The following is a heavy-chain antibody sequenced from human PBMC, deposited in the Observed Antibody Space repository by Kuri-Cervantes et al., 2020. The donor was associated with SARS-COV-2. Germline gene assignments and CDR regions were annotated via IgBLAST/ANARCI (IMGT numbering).Heavy chain of an antibody. V-gene: IGHV1-46*01. Sequence: GGSLRLSRKASGYTFTSYYMHWVRQAPGQGLEWMGIINPSGGSTSYAQKFQGRVTMTRDTSTSTVYMELSSLRSEDTAVYYCARAQEHNAQQLAGVDYWGQGTLVTVSS. CDR2: INPSGGST. D-gene: IGHD6-13*01. J-gene: IGHJ4*02. CDR3: ARAQEHNAQQLAGVDY. CDR1: GYTFTSYY.